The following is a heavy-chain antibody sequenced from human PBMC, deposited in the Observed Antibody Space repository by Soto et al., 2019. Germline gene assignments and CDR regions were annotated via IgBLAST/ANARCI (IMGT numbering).Heavy chain of an antibody. V-gene: IGHV3-21*01. J-gene: IGHJ4*02. D-gene: IGHD6-19*01. CDR2: ISSSASYI. CDR3: ASSRSHWLASDS. Sequence: EVQLVESGGGLVKSGGSLTLSCEASGFSFDYFGMTWVRQAPGKGLEWVSFISSSASYIYYADSVKGRFTVSRDNAKKSLNLQMSMMRAEDTALYYSASSRSHWLASDSWGQGTLVTVSS. CDR1: GFSFDYFG.